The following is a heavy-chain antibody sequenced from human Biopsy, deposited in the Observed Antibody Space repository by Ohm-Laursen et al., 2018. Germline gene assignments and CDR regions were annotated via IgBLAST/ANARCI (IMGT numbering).Heavy chain of an antibody. V-gene: IGHV1-46*01. J-gene: IGHJ4*02. Sequence: SVKVPCKAPGGTFSNYGVNWVRQAPGQGLGWMGMINPSGSTTSYPQIFQGRVTMTRDTSKSTVYTELSSLRSADTAVYFCARNTGWYGDLYYFDYWGQGTLVTVSS. CDR3: ARNTGWYGDLYYFDY. CDR2: INPSGSTT. D-gene: IGHD6-19*01. CDR1: GGTFSNYG.